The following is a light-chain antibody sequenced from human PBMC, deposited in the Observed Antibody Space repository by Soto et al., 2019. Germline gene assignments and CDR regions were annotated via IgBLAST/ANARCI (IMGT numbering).Light chain of an antibody. CDR2: FAS. V-gene: IGKV1-17*03. J-gene: IGKJ1*01. Sequence: DIQMTQSPSAMSASVGDGVTITCRARQGMSNYLAWFQQQPGKVPKRLIYFASSLQSGVPSRFSGSGSGTQFTLTISSLQPEDFATYYCLQYSSYPWTFGQGTKVEI. CDR1: QGMSNY. CDR3: LQYSSYPWT.